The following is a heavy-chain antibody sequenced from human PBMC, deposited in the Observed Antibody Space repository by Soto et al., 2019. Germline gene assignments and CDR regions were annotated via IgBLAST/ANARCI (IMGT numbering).Heavy chain of an antibody. Sequence: EMQLVASGGGLVQPGGSLRLSREASGFSMSGYSMCWVRQSAGKGLEWLAYITVVTGNTRYADSVKGRFTISADRGRNSVFLQLNSLRDEDTAVYYCVRDRDLGGDMAHGDLWGQGSLVTVSS. CDR2: ITVVTGNT. D-gene: IGHD2-21*01. CDR1: GFSMSGYS. CDR3: VRDRDLGGDMAHGDL. V-gene: IGHV3-48*02. J-gene: IGHJ4*01.